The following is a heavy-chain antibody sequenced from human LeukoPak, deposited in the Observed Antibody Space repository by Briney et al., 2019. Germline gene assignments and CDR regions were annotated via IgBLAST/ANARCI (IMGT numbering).Heavy chain of an antibody. V-gene: IGHV3-30-3*01. J-gene: IGHJ4*02. CDR2: VSYDGSNK. CDR3: ATIGDRRSGELYRIDY. CDR1: GLTFSNYA. D-gene: IGHD1-26*01. Sequence: GRSLRLSCAASGLTFSNYAMHWVRQAPGKGLEWVAVVSYDGSNKYYADSVKGRFTISRDNSKNTLYLQMISLRAEDAAVYYCATIGDRRSGELYRIDYWGQGTLVTVSS.